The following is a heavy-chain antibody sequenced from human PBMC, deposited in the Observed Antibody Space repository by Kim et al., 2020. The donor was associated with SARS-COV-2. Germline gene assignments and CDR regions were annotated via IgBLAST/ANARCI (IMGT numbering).Heavy chain of an antibody. CDR1: GYSFTDYW. V-gene: IGHV5-51*01. D-gene: IGHD5-12*01. CDR3: ARQARSGYDLDLTTPKNPGPSWFEP. CDR2: IYPGDSDI. Sequence: GESLKISCKGSGYSFTDYWIGWVRQMPGKGLEWMGIIYPGDSDIRYSPSFQGQVTISVDKYFSTAYLQWSSLKASDTAMYYCARQARSGYDLDLTTPKNPGPSWFEPWGQGTLVTVSS. J-gene: IGHJ5*02.